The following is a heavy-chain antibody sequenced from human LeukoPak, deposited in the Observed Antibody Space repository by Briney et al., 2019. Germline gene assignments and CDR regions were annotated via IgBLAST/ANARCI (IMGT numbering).Heavy chain of an antibody. Sequence: GASLRLSCAASGFTFSSYAMSWVRQAPGKGLEWVSAISGSGGSTYYADSVKGRFTISRDNSKNTLYLQMNSLRAEDTAVYYCARDGGYGPFDYWGQGTLVTVSS. D-gene: IGHD5-12*01. CDR3: ARDGGYGPFDY. CDR1: GFTFSSYA. V-gene: IGHV3-23*01. J-gene: IGHJ4*02. CDR2: ISGSGGST.